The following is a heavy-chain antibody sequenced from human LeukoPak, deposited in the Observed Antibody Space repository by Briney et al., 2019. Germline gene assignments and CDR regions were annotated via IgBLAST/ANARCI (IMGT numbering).Heavy chain of an antibody. Sequence: GGSLTLSCAASGFTFSSYGMPGVRQAPGKGLEWVAVISYDGSNKYYADSVKGRFTISRDNSKNTLYLQMNSLRAEDTAVYYCAKDSTIFGVVITHDWGQGTLVTVSS. D-gene: IGHD3-3*01. V-gene: IGHV3-30*18. CDR2: ISYDGSNK. CDR1: GFTFSSYG. J-gene: IGHJ4*02. CDR3: AKDSTIFGVVITHD.